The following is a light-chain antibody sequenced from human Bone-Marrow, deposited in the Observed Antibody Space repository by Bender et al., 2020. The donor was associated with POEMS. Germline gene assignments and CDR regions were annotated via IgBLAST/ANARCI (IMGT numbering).Light chain of an antibody. J-gene: IGLJ3*02. CDR1: TSDVGGYNF. CDR2: DVT. V-gene: IGLV2-11*01. CDR3: GSYSSSSTLWM. Sequence: QSALTQPRSVSGSPGQSVTISCTGTTSDVGGYNFVSWYQHHPGKAPKLMIYDVTKRPSGVPDRFSGSKSGNTASLTISGLQADDEADYYCGSYSSSSTLWMFGGGTKLTVL.